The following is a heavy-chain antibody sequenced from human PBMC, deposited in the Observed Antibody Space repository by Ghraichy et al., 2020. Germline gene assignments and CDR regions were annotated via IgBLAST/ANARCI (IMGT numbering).Heavy chain of an antibody. CDR3: ASTGYSSGLSSYWYFDL. J-gene: IGHJ2*01. V-gene: IGHV4-31*03. D-gene: IGHD6-19*01. CDR1: GGSISSGGYY. Sequence: SETLSLTCTVSGGSISSGGYYWSWIRQPPGKGLEWIGYIYYSGSTYYNPSLRGRVTISVDTSKSQFSLKLSSVTAADTAVYDCASTGYSSGLSSYWYFDLWGRGTLVTVSA. CDR2: IYYSGST.